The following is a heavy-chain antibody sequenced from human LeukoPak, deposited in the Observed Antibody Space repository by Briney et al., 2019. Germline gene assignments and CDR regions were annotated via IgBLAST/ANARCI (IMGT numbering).Heavy chain of an antibody. CDR3: ARGGYDSSGYPYYFDY. CDR2: IYSGGST. CDR1: GFTVSSNY. J-gene: IGHJ4*02. V-gene: IGHV3-53*01. D-gene: IGHD3-22*01. Sequence: PGGSLRLSCAASGFTVSSNYMSWVRQAPGKGLEWVSVIYSGGSTYYADSVKGRFTISRDNSKNTLYLQMNSLRAEDTAVYYCARGGYDSSGYPYYFDYWGQGTLVTVSS.